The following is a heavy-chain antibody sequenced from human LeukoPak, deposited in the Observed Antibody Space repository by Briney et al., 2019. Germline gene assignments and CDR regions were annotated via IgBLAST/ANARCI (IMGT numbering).Heavy chain of an antibody. CDR3: AKRVYDILTGYGGHGLDY. CDR1: GFTFSSYS. D-gene: IGHD3-9*01. J-gene: IGHJ4*02. CDR2: ISSSSSYI. Sequence: SGGSLRLSCAASGFTFSSYSTNWVRQAPGKGLEWVSSISSSSSYIYYADSVKGRFTISRDDAKNSLYLQMNSLRAEDTAVYYCAKRVYDILTGYGGHGLDYWGQGTLVTVSS. V-gene: IGHV3-21*01.